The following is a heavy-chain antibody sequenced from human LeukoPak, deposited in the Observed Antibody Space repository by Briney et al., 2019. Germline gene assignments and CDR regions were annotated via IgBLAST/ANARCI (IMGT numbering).Heavy chain of an antibody. V-gene: IGHV1-69*13. CDR2: IIPIFGTA. CDR1: GGTFINYA. Sequence: SVKVSCKASGGTFINYAISWVRQAPGQGLEWMGGIIPIFGTANYAQKFQGRVTITADESTSTAYMELSSLRSEDTAVYYCARGSILWFGESYYGMDVWGQGTTVTVSS. CDR3: ARGSILWFGESYYGMDV. J-gene: IGHJ6*02. D-gene: IGHD3-10*01.